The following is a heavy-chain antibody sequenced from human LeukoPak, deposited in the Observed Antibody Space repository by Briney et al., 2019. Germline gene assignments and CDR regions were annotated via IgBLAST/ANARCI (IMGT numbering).Heavy chain of an antibody. Sequence: PGGSLRLSCAASGFTFSSYAMHWVRQAPGKGLEWVAVISYDGSNKYYADSVKGRFTISRDNSKNTLYLQMNSLRAEDTAVHYCARDQLDSSSSGHDYWGQGTLVTVSS. D-gene: IGHD6-6*01. J-gene: IGHJ4*02. CDR1: GFTFSSYA. CDR3: ARDQLDSSSSGHDY. CDR2: ISYDGSNK. V-gene: IGHV3-30-3*01.